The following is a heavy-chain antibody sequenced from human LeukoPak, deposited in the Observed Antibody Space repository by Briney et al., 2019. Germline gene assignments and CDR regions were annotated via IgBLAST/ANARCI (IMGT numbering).Heavy chain of an antibody. D-gene: IGHD2-15*01. V-gene: IGHV1-69*06. Sequence: ASVKVSCKASGGTFSSYAISWVRQAPGQGLEWMGGIIPIFGTANYAQKFQGRVTITADKSTSTAYMELSSLRSEDTAVYYCARDSGGYCSGGSCYGNWFDPWGQGTLVTASS. J-gene: IGHJ5*02. CDR2: IIPIFGTA. CDR1: GGTFSSYA. CDR3: ARDSGGYCSGGSCYGNWFDP.